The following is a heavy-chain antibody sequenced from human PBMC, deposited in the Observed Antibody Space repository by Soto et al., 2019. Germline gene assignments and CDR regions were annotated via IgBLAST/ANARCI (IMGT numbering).Heavy chain of an antibody. CDR2: ITGTRSFI. CDR3: TWDPEDWNYPVFYF. D-gene: IGHD1-7*01. Sequence: PGGSLTLSYAASGFTFSTYPLHWVRQAPGKGLEWVCTITGTRSFIFYADAVRGQFTISRGNAKNSLYLHMNSLRAEDTAVSYCTWDPEDWNYPVFYFWGQVTRVTVSS. CDR1: GFTFSTYP. J-gene: IGHJ4*02. V-gene: IGHV3-21*01.